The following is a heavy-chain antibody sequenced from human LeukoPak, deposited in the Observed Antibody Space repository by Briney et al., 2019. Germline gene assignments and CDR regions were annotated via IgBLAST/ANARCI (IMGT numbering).Heavy chain of an antibody. CDR3: ARTENYYGDYVIDY. D-gene: IGHD4-17*01. Sequence: SETLSLTCTVSGDSISSSTYYWGWIRQPPGKGLEWIGSMYYSGSTYYNASLKSQVTISVDTSKNQFSLRLNSVTVADTAVYYCARTENYYGDYVIDYWGQGTLVTVSS. J-gene: IGHJ4*02. CDR1: GDSISSSTYY. CDR2: MYYSGST. V-gene: IGHV4-39*01.